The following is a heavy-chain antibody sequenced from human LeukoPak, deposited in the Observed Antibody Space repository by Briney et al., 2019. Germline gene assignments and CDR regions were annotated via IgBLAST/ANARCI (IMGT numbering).Heavy chain of an antibody. CDR3: ARASFLGRYFDWLLPLAY. Sequence: KPGASVKVSCNTFGYTFTGYYMHWVRQAPGQGLEWMGWINPNSGGTNYAQKFQGRVTMTRDTSISTAYMELSRLRSDDTAVYYCARASFLGRYFDWLLPLAYWGQGTLVTVSS. V-gene: IGHV1-2*02. CDR1: GYTFTGYY. D-gene: IGHD3-9*01. CDR2: INPNSGGT. J-gene: IGHJ4*02.